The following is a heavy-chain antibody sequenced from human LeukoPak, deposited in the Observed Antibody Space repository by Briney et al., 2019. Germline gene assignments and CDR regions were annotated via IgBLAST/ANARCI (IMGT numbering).Heavy chain of an antibody. J-gene: IGHJ6*03. CDR3: ARDRWNYGNYYYYMDV. CDR1: GYTFTSYA. V-gene: IGHV7-4-1*02. D-gene: IGHD1-7*01. CDR2: INTNTGNP. Sequence: ASVKVSCKASGYTFTSYAMNWVRQAPGQGLGWMGWINTNTGNPTYAQGFTGRFVFSLDTSVSTAYLQISSLKAEDTAVYYCARDRWNYGNYYYYMDVWGKGTTVTVSS.